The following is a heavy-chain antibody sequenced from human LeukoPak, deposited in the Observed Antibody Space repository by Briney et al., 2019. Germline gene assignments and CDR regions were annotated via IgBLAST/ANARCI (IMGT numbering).Heavy chain of an antibody. D-gene: IGHD6-19*01. CDR2: INHSGSA. V-gene: IGHV4-34*01. Sequence: PSETLSLTCVVYGGTFSDYYWSWVRQPPGKGLEWIGEINHSGSAKYNPSLKSRVTMSIHTSNNQFSLKLSSVTAADTAMYYCARGEGTLAGRRWPYQYYYYIAVWGKGTTVTVSS. CDR3: ARGEGTLAGRRWPYQYYYYIAV. CDR1: GGTFSDYY. J-gene: IGHJ6*03.